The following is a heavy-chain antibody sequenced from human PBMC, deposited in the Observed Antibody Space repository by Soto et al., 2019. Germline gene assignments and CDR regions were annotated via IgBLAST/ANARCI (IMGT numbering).Heavy chain of an antibody. J-gene: IGHJ4*02. Sequence: PGESLKISCKGSGYSFTSYWINWVRQMPGNGLEWMGRIDPSDSYTNYRPSFQGHVTISADKSISTAYLQWSSLKASDTAMYYCAREPKRSTGYSSDTTFDYWGQGTLVTVS. V-gene: IGHV5-10-1*01. CDR2: IDPSDSYT. CDR3: AREPKRSTGYSSDTTFDY. D-gene: IGHD6-25*01. CDR1: GYSFTSYW.